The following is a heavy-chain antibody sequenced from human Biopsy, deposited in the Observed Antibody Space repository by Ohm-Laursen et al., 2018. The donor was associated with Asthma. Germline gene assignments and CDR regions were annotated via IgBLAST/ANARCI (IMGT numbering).Heavy chain of an antibody. V-gene: IGHV1-69*13. D-gene: IGHD2-2*01. Sequence: SVKVSCKSLGGTFNTYVIGWGRQAPGPGLEGMGGINSVFGTTTYPQKFQDRVTITADDSTSTVYMELSSLRSEDTAVYYCARKAGSCISRTCYSLDFWGQGTLVTVSS. J-gene: IGHJ4*02. CDR3: ARKAGSCISRTCYSLDF. CDR1: GGTFNTYV. CDR2: INSVFGTT.